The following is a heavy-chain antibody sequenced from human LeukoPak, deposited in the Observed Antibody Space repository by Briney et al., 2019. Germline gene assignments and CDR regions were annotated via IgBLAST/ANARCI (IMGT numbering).Heavy chain of an antibody. CDR2: ISHSGST. J-gene: IGHJ6*02. D-gene: IGHD2-2*03. V-gene: IGHV4-34*01. CDR3: ARVSYGYCSSTSCYPPNRKNYYYYYGMDV. CDR1: GGSFSGYY. Sequence: SETLSLTCAVYGGSFSGYYWSWIRQPPGKGLEWIGEISHSGSTNYNPSLKSRVTISVDTSKNQFSLKLSSVTAADTAVYYCARVSYGYCSSTSCYPPNRKNYYYYYGMDVWGQGTTVTVSS.